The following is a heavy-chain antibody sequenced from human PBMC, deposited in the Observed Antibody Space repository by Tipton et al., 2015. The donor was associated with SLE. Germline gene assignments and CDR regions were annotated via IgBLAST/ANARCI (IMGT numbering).Heavy chain of an antibody. CDR3: ARRRFQSASDY. J-gene: IGHJ4*01. V-gene: IGHV4-39*07. CDR2: IDYSGRT. CDR1: GGSISSSNHY. D-gene: IGHD3-16*01. Sequence: TLSLTCTVSGGSISSSNHYWDWIRQPPGKGMEWIGTIDYSGRTDYKPSLKSRVTMSVDTSMNQFSLKLRSVTAADTAVYYCARRRFQSASDYWGQGTLVSVSS.